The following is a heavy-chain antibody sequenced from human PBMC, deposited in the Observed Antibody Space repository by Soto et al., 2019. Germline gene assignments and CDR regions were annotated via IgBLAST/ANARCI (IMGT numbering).Heavy chain of an antibody. J-gene: IGHJ4*02. CDR3: ARSVGSASTVYLYFYX. D-gene: IGHD3-22*01. V-gene: IGHV1-8*01. CDR1: GYTFTDDH. Sequence: ASLKVSCKASGYTFTDDHVNWVRQASGQGPEWMGCMNPNSGYTGYTQKFQGRVAMTSNTSISTAYMELSSLTSEDTAIYYCARSVGSASTVYLYFYXWGQGARVTVS. CDR2: MNPNSGYT.